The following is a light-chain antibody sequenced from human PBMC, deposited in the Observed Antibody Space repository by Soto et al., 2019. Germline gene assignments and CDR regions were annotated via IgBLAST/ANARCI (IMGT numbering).Light chain of an antibody. Sequence: DIQMTQSPSTLSASVGDTVTITCRDSQSLSYWLAWYQQKPGQAPKLLIHKASNLESGVPSRFSGSGSGTEFTLTISSLQPDDFATFYCQQYDRFPYTFGQGTKLEIK. CDR1: QSLSYW. J-gene: IGKJ2*01. CDR2: KAS. CDR3: QQYDRFPYT. V-gene: IGKV1-5*03.